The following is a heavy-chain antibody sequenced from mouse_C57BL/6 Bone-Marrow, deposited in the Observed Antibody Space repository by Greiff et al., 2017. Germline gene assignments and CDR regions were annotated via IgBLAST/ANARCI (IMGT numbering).Heavy chain of an antibody. CDR3: VEDEANWMLAY. Sequence: DVQLQEPGGGLVQPKGSLKLSCAASGFTFNTYAMHWVRQAPGKGLEWVARIRSKSSNYAKYYADSVKDRFTISRDDSQSMLYLQMNNLKTEDTAKYYCVEDEANWMLAYWDQGTLVTVSA. J-gene: IGHJ3*01. CDR2: IRSKSSNYAK. CDR1: GFTFNTYA. V-gene: IGHV10-3*01. D-gene: IGHD4-1*01.